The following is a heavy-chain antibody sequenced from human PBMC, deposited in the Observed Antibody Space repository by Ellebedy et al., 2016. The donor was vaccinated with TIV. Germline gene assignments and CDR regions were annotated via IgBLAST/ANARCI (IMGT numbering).Heavy chain of an antibody. J-gene: IGHJ4*02. D-gene: IGHD2-15*01. CDR3: ARVGLGYCSGGSCYQPPEIDY. CDR1: GFTFSSYS. CDR2: ISSSSSYI. Sequence: GESLKISCAASGFTFSSYSMKWVRQAPGRGLEWVSSISSSSSYIYYADSVKGRFTISRDNAKNSLYLQMNSLRAEDTAVYYCARVGLGYCSGGSCYQPPEIDYWGQGTLVTVSS. V-gene: IGHV3-21*01.